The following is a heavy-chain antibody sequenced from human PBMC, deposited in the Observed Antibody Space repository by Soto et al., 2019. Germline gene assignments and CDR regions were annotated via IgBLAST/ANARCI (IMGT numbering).Heavy chain of an antibody. CDR1: RVAFSKFI. D-gene: IGHD6-19*01. CDR3: AKVRYSSPMGYYYGMDV. V-gene: IGHV1-69*01. Sequence: QAQLEQSGGEVKKPGSSVKVSCKASRVAFSKFIVTWVRQAPGLGLEWVGGIIPIFGTANYAQKFQGRVTITAHESTSTSYMEVNNPRSEDTAVYYCAKVRYSSPMGYYYGMDVWGQGTTVTVSS. CDR2: IIPIFGTA. J-gene: IGHJ6*02.